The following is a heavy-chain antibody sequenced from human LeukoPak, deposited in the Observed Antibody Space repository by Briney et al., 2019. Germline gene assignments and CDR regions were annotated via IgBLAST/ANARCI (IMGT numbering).Heavy chain of an antibody. CDR1: GYSFTDYL. V-gene: IGHV1-2*06. J-gene: IGHJ4*02. D-gene: IGHD1-26*01. CDR2: INPSSGGT. CDR3: ARQGIGAVDY. Sequence: ASVKVSCKASGYSFTDYLMHWVRQAPGQGLEWIGRINPSSGGTNYGQKFQGRVTMTRDTSITTAYMEVSRLTPDDTAVYYCARQGIGAVDYWGQGTLVTVSS.